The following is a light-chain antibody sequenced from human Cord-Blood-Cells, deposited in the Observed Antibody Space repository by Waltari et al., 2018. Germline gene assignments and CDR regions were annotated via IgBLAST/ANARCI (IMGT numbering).Light chain of an antibody. V-gene: IGKV3-11*01. CDR2: DAS. CDR3: QQRSNWPLT. J-gene: IGKJ4*01. CDR1: RSVSGY. Sequence: EIVLTPSPATLSLSPGERATLSCRASRSVSGYLAWYQQKPGQAPSLLIYDASNRATGIPARFSGSGSGTDFTLTISSLEPEDFAVYYCQQRSNWPLTFGGGTKVEIK.